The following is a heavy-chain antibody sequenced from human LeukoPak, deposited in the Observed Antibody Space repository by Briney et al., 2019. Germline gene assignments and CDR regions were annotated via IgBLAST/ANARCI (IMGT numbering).Heavy chain of an antibody. V-gene: IGHV3-7*01. Sequence: GGSLRLSCAASGFTFSSYWMSWVRQAPGKGLEWVGNIKQDGSDKNYMDSVKGRFTISRDNAKNSLYLQMNSLRAEDTAVYYCARTQISRGGGFDIWGQGTMVTVSS. CDR2: IKQDGSDK. J-gene: IGHJ3*02. CDR1: GFTFSSYW. CDR3: ARTQISRGGGFDI. D-gene: IGHD2-21*01.